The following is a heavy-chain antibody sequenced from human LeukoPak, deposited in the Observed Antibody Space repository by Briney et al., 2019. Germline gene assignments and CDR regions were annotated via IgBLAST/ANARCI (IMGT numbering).Heavy chain of an antibody. V-gene: IGHV4-59*08. Sequence: SETLSLTCPVSGGSIRTSYWSWLRPPPGRGLEWIGYIYYSGSTNYNRSLKSRVPISVDTYKNQLSLKLSSVTAADTAVYYCATLHKGTGTNWYSDLWGRGTLVTVSS. D-gene: IGHD1/OR15-1a*01. J-gene: IGHJ2*01. CDR1: GGSIRTSY. CDR3: ATLHKGTGTNWYSDL. CDR2: IYYSGST.